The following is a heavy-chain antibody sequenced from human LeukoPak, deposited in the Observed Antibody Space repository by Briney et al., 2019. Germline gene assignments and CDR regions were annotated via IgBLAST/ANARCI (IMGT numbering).Heavy chain of an antibody. CDR1: GYTFTSYD. J-gene: IGHJ6*04. Sequence: ASVKVSCKASGYTFTSYDINWVRQTTGQGLEWMGWMNPNSGNTGYAQKFQGRVTMTRNTSISTAYMELSSLRSEDTAVYYCAGRSVAASGYYSSYGRAVWGKGTTVTSSS. CDR3: AGRSVAASGYYSSYGRAV. CDR2: MNPNSGNT. D-gene: IGHD3-3*01. V-gene: IGHV1-8*01.